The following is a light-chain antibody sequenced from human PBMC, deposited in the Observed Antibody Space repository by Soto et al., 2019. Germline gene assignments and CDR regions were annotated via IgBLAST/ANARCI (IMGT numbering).Light chain of an antibody. V-gene: IGKV3-20*01. J-gene: IGKJ5*01. CDR1: QSITSSF. CDR2: GAS. CDR3: QQYENSPIT. Sequence: EIVLTQSPGILSLSPGERASLSCGARQSITSSFLAWYQQKPGQAPRLLIYGASSRATGIPDRFSGTGSETDFTLTINRLEPEDFAVYYCQQYENSPITFGQGTRLDIK.